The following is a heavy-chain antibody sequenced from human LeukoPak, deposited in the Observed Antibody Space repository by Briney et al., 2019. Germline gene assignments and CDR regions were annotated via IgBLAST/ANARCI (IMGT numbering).Heavy chain of an antibody. CDR1: GGSISSSSYY. Sequence: SETLSLTCTVSGGSISSSSYYWGWIRQPPGKGLEWIGSIYYSGSTYYNPSLKSRVTISVDTSKNQFSLKLSSVTAADTAVYYCARGATISETGYFDYWGQGTLVTVSS. V-gene: IGHV4-39*01. D-gene: IGHD1-1*01. CDR3: ARGATISETGYFDY. CDR2: IYYSGST. J-gene: IGHJ4*03.